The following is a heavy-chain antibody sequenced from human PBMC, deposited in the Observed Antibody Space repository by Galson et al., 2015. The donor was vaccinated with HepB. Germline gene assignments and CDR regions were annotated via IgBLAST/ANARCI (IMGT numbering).Heavy chain of an antibody. J-gene: IGHJ6*02. CDR2: INAGNGHT. CDR1: GYTFTTYT. D-gene: IGHD3-10*01. Sequence: SVKVSCKASGYTFTTYTLHWVRQAPGHRLEWMGWINAGNGHTKYSQNFQGRVTITRDTSATTAYMELSSLKSEDTAVYYCARGITSESPGGFYYYYGMDVWGQGTTVIASS. V-gene: IGHV1-3*01. CDR3: ARGITSESPGGFYYYYGMDV.